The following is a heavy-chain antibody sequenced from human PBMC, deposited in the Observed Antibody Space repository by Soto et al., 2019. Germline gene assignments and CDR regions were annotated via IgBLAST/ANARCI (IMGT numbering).Heavy chain of an antibody. Sequence: EVQLVESGGGLVKPGGSLRLSCAASGFTFSSYSMNWVRQAPGKGLEWVSSISSSSSYIYYADSVKGRFTISRDNAKNSLYLQMNSLRAEDTAVYYCARGLDCSGGSCYHDYWGQGTLVTVSS. CDR1: GFTFSSYS. CDR3: ARGLDCSGGSCYHDY. D-gene: IGHD2-15*01. CDR2: ISSSSSYI. J-gene: IGHJ4*02. V-gene: IGHV3-21*01.